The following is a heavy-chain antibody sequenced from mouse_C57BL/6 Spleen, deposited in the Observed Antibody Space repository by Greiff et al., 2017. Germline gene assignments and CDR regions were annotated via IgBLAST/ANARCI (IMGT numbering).Heavy chain of an antibody. Sequence: VQLQQPGAELVKPGASVKMSCKASGYTFTSYWITWVKQRPGQGLEWIGDIYPGSGSTNYNEKFKSKATLTVDTSSSTAYMQLSSLTSEDSAVYYCARYYYDYDFYWYFDVWGTGTTVTVSS. D-gene: IGHD2-4*01. V-gene: IGHV1-55*01. J-gene: IGHJ1*03. CDR3: ARYYYDYDFYWYFDV. CDR1: GYTFTSYW. CDR2: IYPGSGST.